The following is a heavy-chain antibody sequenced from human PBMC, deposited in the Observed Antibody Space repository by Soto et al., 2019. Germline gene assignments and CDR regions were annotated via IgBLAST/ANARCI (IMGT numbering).Heavy chain of an antibody. CDR2: IIPIFGTA. D-gene: IGHD4-17*01. Sequence: LVKASCKASGGTFSSYAISWVRQAPGQGREWMGGIIPIFGTANYAQKFQGRATITADKSASTAYMELSSLRSEDTAVYYCARDVRVSSRRLQRLPGGMDVWGQGTTVTVSS. V-gene: IGHV1-69*06. CDR3: ARDVRVSSRRLQRLPGGMDV. J-gene: IGHJ6*02. CDR1: GGTFSSYA.